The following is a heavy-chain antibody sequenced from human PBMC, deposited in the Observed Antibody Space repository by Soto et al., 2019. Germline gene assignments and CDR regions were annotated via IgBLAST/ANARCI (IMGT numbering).Heavy chain of an antibody. V-gene: IGHV3-49*03. Sequence: GGSLRLSCTASGFTFGDYAMSWFRQAPGKGLEWVGFIRSKAYGGTTEYAASVKGRFTISRDDSKSIAYLQMNSLKTEDTAVYYCTISYYFWSCYLTSRATSDDYYYMDVWGKGTTVTAP. J-gene: IGHJ6*03. CDR2: IRSKAYGGTT. CDR3: TISYYFWSCYLTSRATSDDYYYMDV. D-gene: IGHD3-3*01. CDR1: GFTFGDYA.